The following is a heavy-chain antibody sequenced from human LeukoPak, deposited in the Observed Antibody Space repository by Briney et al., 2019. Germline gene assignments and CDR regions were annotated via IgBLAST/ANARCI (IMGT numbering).Heavy chain of an antibody. CDR1: GYTFTSYA. CDR3: ARDDSSSYYGPGDGMDG. D-gene: IGHD3-10*01. Sequence: ASVKVSCKASGYTFTSYAMHWVRQAPGQRLEWMGWINAGNGNTKYSQKFQGRVTITRDTSASTAYMELSSLRSEDTAVYYCARDDSSSYYGPGDGMDGWGKGTTVTVSS. CDR2: INAGNGNT. J-gene: IGHJ6*04. V-gene: IGHV1-3*01.